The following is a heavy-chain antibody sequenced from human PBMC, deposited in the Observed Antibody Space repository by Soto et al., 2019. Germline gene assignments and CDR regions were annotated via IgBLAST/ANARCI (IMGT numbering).Heavy chain of an antibody. CDR1: GFTFSSHW. CDR2: IKPDGSEK. J-gene: IGHJ3*02. Sequence: GGSLRLSXAASGFTFSSHWMSWVRQAPGKGLEWVANIKPDGSEKWYVDSVKGRFTISRDNAKNSLYLQMNSLRAEDTAVYYCARGDYYDSSGPFSDAFDIWGQGTMVTVSS. D-gene: IGHD3-22*01. CDR3: ARGDYYDSSGPFSDAFDI. V-gene: IGHV3-7*04.